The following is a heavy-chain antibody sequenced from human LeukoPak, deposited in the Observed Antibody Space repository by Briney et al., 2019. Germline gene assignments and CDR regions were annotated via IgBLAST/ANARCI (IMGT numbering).Heavy chain of an antibody. CDR3: ARVLGYYDSSGKLDY. J-gene: IGHJ4*02. V-gene: IGHV1-2*02. Sequence: ASVKVSCKASGYTFTGYYMHWVRQAPGQGLEWMGWINPNSGGTNYAQKFQGRVTMTRDTSISTAYMELGRLRSDDTAVYYCARVLGYYDSSGKLDYWGQGTLVTVSS. CDR2: INPNSGGT. D-gene: IGHD3-22*01. CDR1: GYTFTGYY.